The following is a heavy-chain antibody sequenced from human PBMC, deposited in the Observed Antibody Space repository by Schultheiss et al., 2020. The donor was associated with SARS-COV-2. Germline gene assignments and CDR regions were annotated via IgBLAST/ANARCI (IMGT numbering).Heavy chain of an antibody. CDR1: GFTFSSYA. J-gene: IGHJ4*02. CDR3: ARALQVFGVVTTFDY. V-gene: IGHV3-30-3*01. Sequence: GGSLRLSCAASGFTFSSYAMHWVRQAPGKGLEWVAVISYDGSNKYYADSVKGRFTISRDNAKNSLYLQMNSLRAEDTAVYYCARALQVFGVVTTFDYWGQGTLVTVSS. D-gene: IGHD3-3*01. CDR2: ISYDGSNK.